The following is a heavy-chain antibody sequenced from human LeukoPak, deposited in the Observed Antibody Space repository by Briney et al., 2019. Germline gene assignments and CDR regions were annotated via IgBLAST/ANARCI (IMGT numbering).Heavy chain of an antibody. CDR2: INEDESAK. J-gene: IGHJ4*02. D-gene: IGHD1-26*01. CDR3: ARDVGGSLDY. Sequence: GGSLRLFCAASGFSFSTYWMAWVRQAPGKGPEWVANINEDESAKHQADSVKGRFPIFRDNARNSVYLQMSSLRGEDTAVYYCARDVGGSLDYWGQGTLVTVSS. CDR1: GFSFSTYW. V-gene: IGHV3-7*01.